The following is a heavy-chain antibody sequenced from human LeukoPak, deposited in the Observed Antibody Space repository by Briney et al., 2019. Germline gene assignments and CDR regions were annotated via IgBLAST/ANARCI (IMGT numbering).Heavy chain of an antibody. CDR1: GGSISTTNYY. J-gene: IGHJ4*02. D-gene: IGHD3-22*01. Sequence: SSETLSLTCTVSGGSISTTNYYWGWIRQPPGKGLEWLGNIHYSGSTYYNPSLKSRVTISVDTSKNQFSLKLSSVTAADTAVYYCARLRRSTMIVVGSPSHFDYWGQGTLVTVSS. CDR2: IHYSGST. CDR3: ARLRRSTMIVVGSPSHFDY. V-gene: IGHV4-39*01.